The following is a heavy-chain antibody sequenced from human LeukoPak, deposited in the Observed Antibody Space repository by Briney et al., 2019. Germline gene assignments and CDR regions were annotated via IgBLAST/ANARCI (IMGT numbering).Heavy chain of an antibody. V-gene: IGHV4-34*01. CDR2: INHSGST. Sequence: KPSETLSLTCAVYGGSFSGYYWSWIRQPPGKGLEWIGEINHSGSTNYNPSLKSRVTISVDTSKNQFSLKLTSVTAADTAVYYCARQNPSSGYYPFNNWGQGTLVTVSS. J-gene: IGHJ4*02. CDR3: ARQNPSSGYYPFNN. D-gene: IGHD3-22*01. CDR1: GGSFSGYY.